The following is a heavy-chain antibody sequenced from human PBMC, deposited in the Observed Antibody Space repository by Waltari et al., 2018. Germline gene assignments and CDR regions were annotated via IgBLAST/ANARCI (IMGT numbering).Heavy chain of an antibody. Sequence: QLLLQESGPGLVTPSETLSLTCTVSGGSINRSNYYWGWVRQSPGKGLEWIASIYYSGRSYYTPTLESRLTRSGDTSKIQFSLRRYSVTAADTAVYYCARHWKRNGYRFDPWGQGTRVTVSS. CDR2: IYYSGRS. CDR3: ARHWKRNGYRFDP. CDR1: GGSINRSNYY. J-gene: IGHJ5*02. V-gene: IGHV4-39*01. D-gene: IGHD5-12*01.